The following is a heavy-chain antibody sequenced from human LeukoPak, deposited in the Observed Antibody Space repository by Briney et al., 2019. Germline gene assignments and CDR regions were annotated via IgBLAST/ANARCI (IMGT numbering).Heavy chain of an antibody. CDR3: ARLGCGSTSCYNYYYYYMDV. V-gene: IGHV4-59*08. D-gene: IGHD2-2*02. Sequence: PSETLSLTCTVSGGSISSYYWSWLRQPPGKGREGIGYIYYSGSTNYNRSLKRRVTISVDTSKNQFSLKLSSVTAADTAVYYCARLGCGSTSCYNYYYYYMDVWGKGTTVTVSS. CDR2: IYYSGST. J-gene: IGHJ6*03. CDR1: GGSISSYY.